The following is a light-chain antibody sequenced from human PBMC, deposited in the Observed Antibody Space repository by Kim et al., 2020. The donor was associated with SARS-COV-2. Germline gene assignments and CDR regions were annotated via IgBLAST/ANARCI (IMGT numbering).Light chain of an antibody. V-gene: IGKV1-12*01. CDR2: GAT. J-gene: IGKJ4*01. CDR3: QQAHSFPFT. Sequence: IQLTQYQSSVSASVGDSVTITCRASQHVYGWVAWYQQKPGKAPELLMYGATTLQAGVPSRFSGSGSGTDFALTINSLQPDDSATYYCQQAHSFPFTFGGGTKVDIK. CDR1: QHVYGW.